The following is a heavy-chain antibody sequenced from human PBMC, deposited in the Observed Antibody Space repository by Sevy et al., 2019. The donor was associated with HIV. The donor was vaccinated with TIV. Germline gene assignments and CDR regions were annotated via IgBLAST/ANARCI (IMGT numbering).Heavy chain of an antibody. V-gene: IGHV3-30*18. Sequence: GGSLRLSCAASGFTFSSYGMHWVRQAPGKGLEWVAVISYDGSNKYYADSVKGRFTVSRDKSKNRLYLQMNDPRAEDTAVYYGAKDFQELSWYGAFDIWGQGTMVTVSS. J-gene: IGHJ3*02. CDR2: ISYDGSNK. CDR1: GFTFSSYG. CDR3: AKDFQELSWYGAFDI. D-gene: IGHD2-15*01.